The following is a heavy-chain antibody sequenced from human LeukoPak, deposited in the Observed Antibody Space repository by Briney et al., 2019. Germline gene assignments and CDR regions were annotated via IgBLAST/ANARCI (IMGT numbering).Heavy chain of an antibody. Sequence: GGSLRLSCAASGFTFDDYAMHWVRQAPGKGLEWVSGISWNSGNIGYADSVKGRFTISRDNAKNSLYLQMNSLRAEDTALYYCAKDIDPELGMFAYWGQGTLVTVSS. CDR2: ISWNSGNI. V-gene: IGHV3-9*01. D-gene: IGHD7-27*01. CDR1: GFTFDDYA. CDR3: AKDIDPELGMFAY. J-gene: IGHJ4*02.